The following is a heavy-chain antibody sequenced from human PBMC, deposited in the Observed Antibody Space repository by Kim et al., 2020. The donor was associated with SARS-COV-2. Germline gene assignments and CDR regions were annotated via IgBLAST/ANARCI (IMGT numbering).Heavy chain of an antibody. J-gene: IGHJ5*02. V-gene: IGHV4-34*01. D-gene: IGHD3-10*01. CDR2: INHSGST. CDR1: GGSFSGYY. Sequence: SETLSLTCAVYGGSFSGYYWSWIRQPPGKGLEWIGEINHSGSTNYNPSLKSRVTISVDASKNQFSLMLSSVTAADTAVYYCAREPGRRGYNWCDPWGQGTLGGVS. CDR3: AREPGRRGYNWCDP.